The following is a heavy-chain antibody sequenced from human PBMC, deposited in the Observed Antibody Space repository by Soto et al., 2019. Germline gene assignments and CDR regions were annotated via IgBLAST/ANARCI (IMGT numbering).Heavy chain of an antibody. V-gene: IGHV1-2*04. J-gene: IGHJ4*02. CDR1: GYTFTGYY. CDR2: INPNSGGT. D-gene: IGHD3-10*01. CDR3: ASSRVSTQDGSGTYYNGDLDY. Sequence: GASVKVSCKASGYTFTGYYMHWVRQAPGQGLEWMGWINPNSGGTNYAQKFQGWVTMTRDTSISTAYMELSRLRSDDTAVYYCASSRVSTQDGSGTYYNGDLDYWGQGTLVTVSS.